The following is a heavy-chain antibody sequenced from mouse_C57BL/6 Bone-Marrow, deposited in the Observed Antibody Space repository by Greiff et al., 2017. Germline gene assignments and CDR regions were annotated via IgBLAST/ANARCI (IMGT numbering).Heavy chain of an antibody. V-gene: IGHV1-19*01. J-gene: IGHJ2*01. CDR2: INPYNGGT. D-gene: IGHD2-10*01. Sequence: EVQLQQSGPVLVKPGASVKMSCKASGYTFTDYYMNWVKQSHGKSLEWIGVINPYNGGTSYNQKFKGKATFTVDKSSSTAYMELNSLTSEDSAVYYCSFYGNYDGYFDYWGQGTTLTVSS. CDR3: SFYGNYDGYFDY. CDR1: GYTFTDYY.